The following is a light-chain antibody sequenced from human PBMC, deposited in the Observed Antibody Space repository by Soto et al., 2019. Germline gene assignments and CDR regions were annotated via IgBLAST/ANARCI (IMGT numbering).Light chain of an antibody. V-gene: IGKV4-1*01. CDR3: QQSYSTWT. CDR1: QSVLYSSDNKNY. CDR2: WAS. J-gene: IGKJ1*01. Sequence: DIVMTQSPDSLAMSLGERATINCKSSQSVLYSSDNKNYLSWYQQKPGQPPRLLIYWASTRESGVPERFSGSGSGTDFTLTISSLQAEDAAVYYCQQSYSTWTFGQGTKVEIK.